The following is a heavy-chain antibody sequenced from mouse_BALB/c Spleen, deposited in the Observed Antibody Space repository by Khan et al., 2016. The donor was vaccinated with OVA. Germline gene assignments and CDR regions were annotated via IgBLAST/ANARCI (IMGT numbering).Heavy chain of an antibody. CDR1: GYTFTDYY. Sequence: QVQLKQSGTELARPGASVKLSCKASGYTFTDYYITWVKQRTGQGLEWIGEIYPGSGNIYYNENFKDKATLTADKSSSTAYIHLSSLTSEDSAGYFCARVDTTSLDCWGHGTTLTVSS. J-gene: IGHJ2*01. V-gene: IGHV1-77*01. CDR2: IYPGSGNI. D-gene: IGHD4-1*02. CDR3: ARVDTTSLDC.